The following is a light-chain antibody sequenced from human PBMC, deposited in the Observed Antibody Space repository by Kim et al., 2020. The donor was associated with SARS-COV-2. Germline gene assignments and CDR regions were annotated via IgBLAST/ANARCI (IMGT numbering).Light chain of an antibody. J-gene: IGLJ3*02. CDR1: SCAAGAYNY. CDR3: ISYTTSSTWV. CDR2: GFS. Sequence: QSALTHPASVSGSPGQSITISCTGISCAAGAYNYVSWYQQHPGKAPKLMIYGFSNRPSGVSYRFSGSKSGNTASLTISGLQAEDEADYYCISYTTSSTWVFGGGTQLTVL. V-gene: IGLV2-14*03.